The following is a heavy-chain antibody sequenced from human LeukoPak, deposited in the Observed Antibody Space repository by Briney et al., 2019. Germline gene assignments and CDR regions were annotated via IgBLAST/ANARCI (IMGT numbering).Heavy chain of an antibody. CDR1: GGSISSYY. D-gene: IGHD6-13*01. J-gene: IGHJ4*02. V-gene: IGHV4-59*08. Sequence: SETLSLTCTVSGGSISSYYWSWIRQPPGKGLEWIGYIYYSGSTNYNPSLKSRVTISVDTSKNQFSLKLSSVTAADTAVYYCARGIAAAGDRMYYFDYWGQGTLVTVSS. CDR3: ARGIAAAGDRMYYFDY. CDR2: IYYSGST.